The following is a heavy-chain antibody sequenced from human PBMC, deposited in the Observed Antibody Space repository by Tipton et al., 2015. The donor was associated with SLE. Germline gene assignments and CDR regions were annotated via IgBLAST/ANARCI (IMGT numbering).Heavy chain of an antibody. CDR3: ARDGAGNYYYGMDV. D-gene: IGHD6-19*01. Sequence: AGLVKPSETLSLTCAVYGGSFSGYYWSWIRQPPGRGLEWIGEINHSGSSNYNPSLKSRVTISVDTSKNQFSLKLSSVTAADTAVYYCARDGAGNYYYGMDVWGQGTTVTVSS. J-gene: IGHJ6*02. CDR1: GGSFSGYY. V-gene: IGHV4-34*01. CDR2: INHSGSS.